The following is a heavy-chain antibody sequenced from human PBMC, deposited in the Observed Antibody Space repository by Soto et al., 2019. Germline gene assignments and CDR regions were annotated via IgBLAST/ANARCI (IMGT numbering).Heavy chain of an antibody. J-gene: IGHJ5*02. Sequence: GGSLRLSCAASGFTVSSNYMSCVRQAPGKWLEWVSVIYSGGSTYYADSVKGRFTISRDNSKNTLYLQMNSLRVEDTAVYYCARDHSRNWFEPWGQGTLVTVSS. V-gene: IGHV3-53*01. CDR1: GFTVSSNY. CDR3: ARDHSRNWFEP. D-gene: IGHD4-4*01. CDR2: IYSGGST.